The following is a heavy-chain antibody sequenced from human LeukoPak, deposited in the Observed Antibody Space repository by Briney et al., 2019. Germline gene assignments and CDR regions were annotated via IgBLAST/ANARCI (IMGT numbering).Heavy chain of an antibody. CDR3: AREPLYYGSGSPTDGGEFYDY. J-gene: IGHJ4*02. CDR1: GFTLSSYS. CDR2: ISSSSSYI. D-gene: IGHD3-10*01. Sequence: PGGSLRLSCAASGFTLSSYSMSWVRQAPGKGLEWVSSISSSSSYIYYADSVRGRFTISRDNAKNSLYLQMNSLRAEDTAVYYCAREPLYYGSGSPTDGGEFYDYWGQGTLVTVSS. V-gene: IGHV3-21*01.